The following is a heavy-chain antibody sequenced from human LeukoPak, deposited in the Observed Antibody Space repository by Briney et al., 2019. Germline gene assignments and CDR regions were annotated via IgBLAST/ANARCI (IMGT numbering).Heavy chain of an antibody. V-gene: IGHV5-10-1*01. D-gene: IGHD1-26*01. CDR1: GYSFTSYW. Sequence: KLGASLKISCQGSGYSFTSYWISWVRQLPGKGLEWMGRIDPSDSYTNYSPSFQGHVTISADKSISTAYLQWSSLKASDTAMYYCARHSSGSYLDWGQGTLVTVSS. CDR2: IDPSDSYT. J-gene: IGHJ4*02. CDR3: ARHSSGSYLD.